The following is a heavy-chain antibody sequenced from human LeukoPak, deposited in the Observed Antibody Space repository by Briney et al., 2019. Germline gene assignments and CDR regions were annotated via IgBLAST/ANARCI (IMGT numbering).Heavy chain of an antibody. CDR1: GFTFSTYS. CDR3: ARHDYDSSGQFLYAFDI. D-gene: IGHD3-22*01. J-gene: IGHJ3*02. V-gene: IGHV3-21*01. CDR2: ISSSGGSL. Sequence: GGSLRLSCAASGFTFSTYSMNWVRQAPGKGLEWVSSISSSGGSLYYADSVKGRFTISRDNAKNSLYLQMNSLRAEDTAVYSCARHDYDSSGQFLYAFDIWGQGTMVTVSS.